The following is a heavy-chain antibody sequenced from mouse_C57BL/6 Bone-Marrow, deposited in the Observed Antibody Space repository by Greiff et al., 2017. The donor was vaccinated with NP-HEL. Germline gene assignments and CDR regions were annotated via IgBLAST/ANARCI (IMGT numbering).Heavy chain of an antibody. D-gene: IGHD2-1*01. CDR2: IDPENGDT. Sequence: VQLQQSGAELVRPGASVKLSCTASGFNIKDDYMHWVKQRPEQGLEWIGWIDPENGDTEYASKFQGKATITADPSSNTAYLQLSSLTSEDTAVYYCTTDGNSWYFDVWGTGTTVTVSS. CDR1: GFNIKDDY. J-gene: IGHJ1*03. V-gene: IGHV14-4*01. CDR3: TTDGNSWYFDV.